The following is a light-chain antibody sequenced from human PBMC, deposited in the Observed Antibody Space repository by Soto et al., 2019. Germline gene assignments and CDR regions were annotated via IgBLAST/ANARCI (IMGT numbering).Light chain of an antibody. J-gene: IGLJ1*01. V-gene: IGLV1-47*02. CDR3: AAWDDSLAYV. CDR1: SSNIRNNY. CDR2: SNN. Sequence: QSVLTQPPSVSAAPGQKVTISCSGSSSNIRNNYVSWYQQLPGTAPKLLIYSNNQRPSGVPDRFSGSKSGTSASLAISGLQSEDEADYYCAAWDDSLAYVFGTGTKVTVL.